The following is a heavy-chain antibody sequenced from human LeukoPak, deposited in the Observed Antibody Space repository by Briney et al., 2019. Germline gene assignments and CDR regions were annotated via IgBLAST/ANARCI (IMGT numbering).Heavy chain of an antibody. V-gene: IGHV3-48*04. CDR1: GFKFRSFS. CDR2: ISSTSSAI. CDR3: ARVIGSYGDSAY. Sequence: PGGSLRLSCTASGFKFRSFSMNWARQAPGKGLEWLSYISSTSSAIYYADSVKGRFTISRDNAKNSLYLQMDSLRAEDTAIYYCARVIGSYGDSAYWGQGTLVTVSS. D-gene: IGHD3-16*01. J-gene: IGHJ4*02.